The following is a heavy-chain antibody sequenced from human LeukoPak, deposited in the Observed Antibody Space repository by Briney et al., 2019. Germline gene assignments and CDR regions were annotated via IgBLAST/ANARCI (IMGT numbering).Heavy chain of an antibody. Sequence: GGSLRLSCAASGFTFSNYWMNWVRQAPGKGLEWVAVISYDGSNKYYADSVKGRFTISRDNSKNTLYLQMSSLRAEDTAVFYCARGTFFRIGNERWGQGTLVTVSS. CDR3: ARGTFFRIGNER. J-gene: IGHJ4*02. CDR1: GFTFSNYW. V-gene: IGHV3-30*15. D-gene: IGHD2/OR15-2a*01. CDR2: ISYDGSNK.